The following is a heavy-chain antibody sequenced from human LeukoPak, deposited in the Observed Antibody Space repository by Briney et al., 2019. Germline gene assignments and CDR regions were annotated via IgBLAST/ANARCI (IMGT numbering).Heavy chain of an antibody. V-gene: IGHV3-30*04. J-gene: IGHJ6*03. D-gene: IGHD6-13*01. CDR2: ISYDGKTK. Sequence: GGSLRLSCAASGFTFISYTMHWVRQAPGKGLEWVAVISYDGKTKYYADSVKGRFTISRDNSKNMLYLQMNSLSSEDTAVYYCARDRVGQQLVGRKYYYYYMDVWGKGNTVTISS. CDR1: GFTFISYT. CDR3: ARDRVGQQLVGRKYYYYYMDV.